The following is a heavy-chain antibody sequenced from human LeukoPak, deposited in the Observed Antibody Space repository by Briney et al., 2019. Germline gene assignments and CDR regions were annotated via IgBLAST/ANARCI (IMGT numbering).Heavy chain of an antibody. CDR2: IQSKTYGEGT. V-gene: IGHV3-49*04. J-gene: IGHJ4*02. Sequence: GGSLRLSCTPSGLSFGDYGMSWVRQAPGKGLEWVSFIQSKTYGEGTMYAASVRRRFTISRDDSRITAYLQMNSLKTEDTAVYYCTASDHLYCSSSSCHFDYWGQGTLVTVAS. D-gene: IGHD2-2*01. CDR3: TASDHLYCSSSSCHFDY. CDR1: GLSFGDYG.